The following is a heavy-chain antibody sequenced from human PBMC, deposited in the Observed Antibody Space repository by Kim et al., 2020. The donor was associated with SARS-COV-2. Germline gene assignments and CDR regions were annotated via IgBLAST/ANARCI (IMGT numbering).Heavy chain of an antibody. Sequence: GGSLRLSCAASGFTFSSYGMHWVRQAPGKGLEWVAVIWYDGSNKYYADSVKGRFTISRDNSKNTLYLQMNSLRAEDTAVYYCAKSGWHDGTWIDYWGQGTLVTVSS. CDR2: IWYDGSNK. V-gene: IGHV3-33*06. CDR1: GFTFSSYG. J-gene: IGHJ4*02. D-gene: IGHD6-19*01. CDR3: AKSGWHDGTWIDY.